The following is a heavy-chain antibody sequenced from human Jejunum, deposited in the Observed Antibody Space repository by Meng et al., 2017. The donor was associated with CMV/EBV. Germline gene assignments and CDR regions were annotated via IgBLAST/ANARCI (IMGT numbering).Heavy chain of an antibody. J-gene: IGHJ4*02. CDR3: ARTAVTPRGLVDS. CDR2: IFYSGAT. Sequence: SGGSISSSSYFWDWIRQPPGKGLEWIGSIFYSGATYYNPSLKSRVTMSLDTSENQFSLKLHSVTAADTAVYYCARTAVTPRGLVDSWGQGTLVTVSS. CDR1: GGSISSSSYF. V-gene: IGHV4-39*07. D-gene: IGHD4-23*01.